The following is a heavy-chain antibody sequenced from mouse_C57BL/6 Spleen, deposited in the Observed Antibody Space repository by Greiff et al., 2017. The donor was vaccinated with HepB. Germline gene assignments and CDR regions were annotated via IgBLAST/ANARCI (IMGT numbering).Heavy chain of an antibody. D-gene: IGHD1-1*01. CDR1: GFSLTSYG. CDR2: IWSGGST. V-gene: IGHV2-2*01. Sequence: VKLQESGPGLVQPSQSLSITCTVSGFSLTSYGVHWVRQSPGKGLEWLGVIWSGGSTDYNAAFISRLSISKDNSKSQVFFKMNSLQADDTAIYYCARKVVRGDYYAMDYWGQGTSVTVSS. CDR3: ARKVVRGDYYAMDY. J-gene: IGHJ4*01.